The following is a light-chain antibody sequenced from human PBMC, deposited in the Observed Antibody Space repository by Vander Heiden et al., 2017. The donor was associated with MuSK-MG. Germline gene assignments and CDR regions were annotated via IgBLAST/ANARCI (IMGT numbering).Light chain of an antibody. CDR1: QSVSSN. CDR3: QQRSTWST. Sequence: EIVLTQSPATLSLSPGERATLSCRASQSVSSNLAWYQQKAGQAPRLLIYDASNRANGIPDRFSGSGYETDFTLTSNSREPEDFAVYYEQQRSTWSTFGQGTKVDSK. J-gene: IGKJ2*02. CDR2: DAS. V-gene: IGKV3-11*01.